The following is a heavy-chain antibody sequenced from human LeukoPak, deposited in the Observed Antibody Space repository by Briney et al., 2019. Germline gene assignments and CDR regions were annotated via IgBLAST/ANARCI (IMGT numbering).Heavy chain of an antibody. Sequence: GGSLRLSCAASGFTFSSYWMHWVRQAPGKGLVWVSRINTDGSSTSYADSVKGRFTISRDNAKNTLYLQMNSLRAEDTAVYYCARNTIAAAGPYYYYYYMDVWGKGTTVTVSS. J-gene: IGHJ6*03. CDR3: ARNTIAAAGPYYYYYYMDV. D-gene: IGHD6-13*01. CDR1: GFTFSSYW. CDR2: INTDGSST. V-gene: IGHV3-74*01.